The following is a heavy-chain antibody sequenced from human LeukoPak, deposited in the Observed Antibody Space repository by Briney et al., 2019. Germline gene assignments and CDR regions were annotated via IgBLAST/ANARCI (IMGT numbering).Heavy chain of an antibody. CDR2: IIPIFGTA. V-gene: IGHV1-69*13. CDR1: GGTFSSYA. Sequence: ASVKVSCKASGGTFSSYAISWVRQAPGQGLEWTGGIIPIFGTANYAQRFQGRVTITADESTSTAYMELSSLRSEDTAVYYCARPTDYYDSSGYQDWGQGTLVTVSS. CDR3: ARPTDYYDSSGYQD. D-gene: IGHD3-22*01. J-gene: IGHJ4*02.